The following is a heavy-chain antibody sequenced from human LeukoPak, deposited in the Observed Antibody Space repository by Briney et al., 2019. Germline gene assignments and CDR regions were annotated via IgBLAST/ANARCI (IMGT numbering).Heavy chain of an antibody. CDR3: AKDAYYYDSSGYYTPYYFDY. Sequence: GGSLRLSCAASGFTFDDYSMHWVRQAPGKGLEWVSGISWNSHSIGYADSVKGRFTISRDNAKNSLYLQMNSLRAEDTALYYCAKDAYYYDSSGYYTPYYFDYWGQGTLVTVSS. J-gene: IGHJ4*02. D-gene: IGHD3-22*01. CDR2: ISWNSHSI. V-gene: IGHV3-9*01. CDR1: GFTFDDYS.